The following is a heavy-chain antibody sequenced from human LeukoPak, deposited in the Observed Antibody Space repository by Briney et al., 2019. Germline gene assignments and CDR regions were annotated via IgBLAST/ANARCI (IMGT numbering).Heavy chain of an antibody. Sequence: PSETLSLTCAVSGYSISSGYYWSWIRQSPGKGLEWIGNIYHSGSTYKNPSLKSRVTISLDTSKNQFSLKLSSVTAADTAMYYCARLSGAPVRHPIYHFDYWGQGTLVAVSS. CDR1: GYSISSGYY. CDR2: IYHSGST. CDR3: ARLSGAPVRHPIYHFDY. D-gene: IGHD2-2*02. J-gene: IGHJ4*02. V-gene: IGHV4-38-2*01.